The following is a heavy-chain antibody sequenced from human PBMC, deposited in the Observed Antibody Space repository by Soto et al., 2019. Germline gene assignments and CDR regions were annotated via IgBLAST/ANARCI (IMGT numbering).Heavy chain of an antibody. J-gene: IGHJ4*02. D-gene: IGHD4-17*01. Sequence: QVQLQESGPGLVKPSETLSLTCTVSGGSVSSGSYYWSWIRQPPGKGLEWIGYIYYSGSTNYNPSLKSRVTISVDTSKNQFSLNLSSVTAADTAVYYCASGYSGTVTTPYWGQETLVTVSS. CDR2: IYYSGST. CDR3: ASGYSGTVTTPY. V-gene: IGHV4-61*01. CDR1: GGSVSSGSYY.